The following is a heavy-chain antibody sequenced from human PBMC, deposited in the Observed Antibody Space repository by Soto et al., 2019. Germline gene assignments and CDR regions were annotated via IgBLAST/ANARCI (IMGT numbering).Heavy chain of an antibody. CDR2: VSWNSGNI. Sequence: EVQLVESGGALVQPGGSLRLSCAASGFTFDDYAMHWVRLAPGKGLEWVSGVSWNSGNIAYADSVRGRFTISRDNAKNSLQLQLNSLRGDDTALYYCAKPRDLGKCGECPDNVRFDPWGQGTLVTVSS. D-gene: IGHD2-21*01. CDR1: GFTFDDYA. CDR3: AKPRDLGKCGECPDNVRFDP. J-gene: IGHJ5*02. V-gene: IGHV3-9*01.